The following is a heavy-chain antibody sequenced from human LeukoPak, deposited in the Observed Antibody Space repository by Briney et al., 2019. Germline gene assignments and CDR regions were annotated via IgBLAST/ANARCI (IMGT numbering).Heavy chain of an antibody. Sequence: PGGSLRLSCAASGFIFRSYGMYWVRQAPGKGMEWVAVMWRDGSKKYYADSARGRFTISRDNSKNTVDLQMNGLTGEDTAIYYCAKSRLREPDYQYFMDVWGKGTTVIVSS. CDR1: GFIFRSYG. CDR2: MWRDGSKK. J-gene: IGHJ6*03. V-gene: IGHV3-33*06. D-gene: IGHD1-14*01. CDR3: AKSRLREPDYQYFMDV.